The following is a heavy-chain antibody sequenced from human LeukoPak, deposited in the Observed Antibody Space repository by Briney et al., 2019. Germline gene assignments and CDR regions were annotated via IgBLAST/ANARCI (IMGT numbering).Heavy chain of an antibody. J-gene: IGHJ4*02. CDR3: ARAQYLTAPAGTFANS. CDR2: INPNSGAA. CDR1: GYTFTDYF. Sequence: ASVKVSCKASGYTFTDYFLHWVRRAPGQEFELMGWINPNSGAAHYTQSFQGRVTMTRDTSLSTAYLQLNSLTSDDVAMYYCARAQYLTAPAGTFANSWGQGSLVSVSS. D-gene: IGHD6-13*01. V-gene: IGHV1-2*02.